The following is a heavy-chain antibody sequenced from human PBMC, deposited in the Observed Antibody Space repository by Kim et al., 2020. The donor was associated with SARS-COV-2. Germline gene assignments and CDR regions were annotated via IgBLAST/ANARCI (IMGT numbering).Heavy chain of an antibody. V-gene: IGHV3-9*01. D-gene: IGHD2-21*01. CDR2: ISWNSNTI. CDR3: TNLGTGRGDGDSHYMDA. Sequence: GGSLRLSCVASGFRLGDYGMHWVRQAPGKGLEWVSGISWNSNTIDYVDSVKGRFTISRDNARNSLYLQMNSLRTADTAVYYSTNLGTGRGDGDSHYMDA. J-gene: IGHJ6*03. CDR1: GFRLGDYG.